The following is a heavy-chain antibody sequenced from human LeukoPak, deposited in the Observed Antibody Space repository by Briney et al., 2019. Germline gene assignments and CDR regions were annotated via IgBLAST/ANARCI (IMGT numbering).Heavy chain of an antibody. V-gene: IGHV3-21*01. Sequence: GGSLRLSCAASGFTFSSYSMNWVRQAPGKGLEWVSSISSSSSYIYYADSVKGRFTISRDNAKKSLYLQMNSLRAEDTAVYYCARHRFVGSNSCPGYWGQGTLVTVSS. J-gene: IGHJ4*02. CDR2: ISSSSSYI. CDR1: GFTFSSYS. CDR3: ARHRFVGSNSCPGY. D-gene: IGHD6-13*01.